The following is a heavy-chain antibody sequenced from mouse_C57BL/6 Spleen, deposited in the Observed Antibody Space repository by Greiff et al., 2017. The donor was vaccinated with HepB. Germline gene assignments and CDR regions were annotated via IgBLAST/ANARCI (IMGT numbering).Heavy chain of an antibody. V-gene: IGHV5-9-1*02. J-gene: IGHJ4*01. CDR2: ISSGGDYI. CDR1: GFTFSSYA. CDR3: TRDTYYYGSSYYYAMDY. Sequence: VQLVESGEGLVKPGGSLKLSCAASGFTFSSYAMSWVRQTPEKRLEWVAYISSGGDYIYYADTVKGRFTISRDNARNTLYLQMSSLKSEDTAMYYCTRDTYYYGSSYYYAMDYWGQGTSVTVSS. D-gene: IGHD1-1*01.